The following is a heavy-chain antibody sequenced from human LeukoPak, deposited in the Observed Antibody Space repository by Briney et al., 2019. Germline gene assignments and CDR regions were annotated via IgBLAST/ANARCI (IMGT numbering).Heavy chain of an antibody. CDR2: ITNSDNSM. Sequence: GGSLRLSCAASGFTFSDYYMTWIRQAPGKGLEWVSCITNSDNSMYYADSVKGRFTISRDNAKNSLHLQMNSLRAEDTAVYYCARDFGSSWLDYWGQGALVTVSS. D-gene: IGHD6-13*01. CDR3: ARDFGSSWLDY. V-gene: IGHV3-11*01. CDR1: GFTFSDYY. J-gene: IGHJ4*02.